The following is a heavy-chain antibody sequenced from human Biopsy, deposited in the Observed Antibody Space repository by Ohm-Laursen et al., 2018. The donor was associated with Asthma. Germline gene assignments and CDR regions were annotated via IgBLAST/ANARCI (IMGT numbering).Heavy chain of an antibody. CDR3: ARDLSFYDSSGYYRRWFDP. CDR1: GGSISSGDCY. J-gene: IGHJ5*02. D-gene: IGHD3-22*01. V-gene: IGHV4-30-4*01. Sequence: SQTLSLTCTVSGGSISSGDCYWSWIRQPPGKGLEWIGYIYYSGSTYYNPSLKSRVTISVDTSKNQFSLKLSSVTAADTAVYYCARDLSFYDSSGYYRRWFDPWGQGTLVTVSS. CDR2: IYYSGST.